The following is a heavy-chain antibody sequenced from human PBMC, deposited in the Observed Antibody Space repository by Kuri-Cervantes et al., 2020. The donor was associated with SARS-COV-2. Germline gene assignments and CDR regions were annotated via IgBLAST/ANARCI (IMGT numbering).Heavy chain of an antibody. CDR1: GFTVSSNY. D-gene: IGHD2-2*02. V-gene: IGHV3-53*01. CDR2: IYSGGST. J-gene: IGHJ5*02. CDR3: ARDHCSSASCYRSSYNWFDP. Sequence: GGSLRLSCAASGFTVSSNYMSWVRQAPGKGLEWVSVIYSGGSTYYADSVKGRFTISRDNAKNSLYLQMNSLRAEDTAVYYCARDHCSSASCYRSSYNWFDPWGQGTLVTVSS.